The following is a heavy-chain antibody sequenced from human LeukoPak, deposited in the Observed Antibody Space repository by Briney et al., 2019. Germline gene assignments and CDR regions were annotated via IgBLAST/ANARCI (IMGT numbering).Heavy chain of an antibody. V-gene: IGHV3-66*01. CDR2: IYSGGST. CDR3: ASGDGYNCLDY. CDR1: GFTFSSYW. J-gene: IGHJ4*02. Sequence: GGSLRLSCVASGFTFSSYWMYWVRQAPGKGLEWVSVIYSGGSTYYADSVKGRFTISRDNSKNTLYLQMNSLRAEDTAVYYCASGDGYNCLDYWGQGTLVTVSS. D-gene: IGHD5-24*01.